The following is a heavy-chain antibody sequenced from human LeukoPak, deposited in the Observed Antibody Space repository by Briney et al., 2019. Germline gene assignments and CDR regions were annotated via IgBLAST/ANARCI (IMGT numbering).Heavy chain of an antibody. J-gene: IGHJ4*02. CDR2: IKEDRTAD. CDR3: VRGGWELDY. D-gene: IGHD1-1*01. V-gene: IGHV3-7*01. Sequence: GGSLRLSCAASGFSVRDFWMAWVRQAPGKGLEWVAHIKEDRTADYYVDSVKGRFSISKDDGKNSLHLQMNSLRVDDTAVYYCVRGGWELDYWGQGTLVTLSS. CDR1: GFSVRDFW.